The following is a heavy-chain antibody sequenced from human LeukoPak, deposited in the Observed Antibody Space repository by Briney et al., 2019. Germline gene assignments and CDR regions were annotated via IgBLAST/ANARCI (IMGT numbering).Heavy chain of an antibody. D-gene: IGHD6-13*01. CDR3: ARVGQQLADNWFDP. V-gene: IGHV4-34*01. Sequence: PSDTLSLTCAVYGGSFSGYYWSWIRQPPGKGLEWIGEINHSGSTNYNPSLKSRVTISVDTSKNQFSLKLSSVTAADTAVYYCARVGQQLADNWFDPWGQGTLVTVSS. CDR1: GGSFSGYY. J-gene: IGHJ5*02. CDR2: INHSGST.